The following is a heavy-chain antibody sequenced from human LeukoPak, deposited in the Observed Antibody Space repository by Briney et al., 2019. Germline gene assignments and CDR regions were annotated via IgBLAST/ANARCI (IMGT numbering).Heavy chain of an antibody. CDR3: ARDQEAFDY. CDR2: INPTGGST. CDR1: GYTFTSNY. J-gene: IGHJ4*02. V-gene: IGHV1-46*01. Sequence: ASVKVSCKASGYTFTSNYIHWVRQAPGQGLEWMGIINPTGGSTTYAQKFQGRVTVTRDTSTSTVHMELSGLRSEDTAVYYCARDQEAFDYWGQGTLVTVSS.